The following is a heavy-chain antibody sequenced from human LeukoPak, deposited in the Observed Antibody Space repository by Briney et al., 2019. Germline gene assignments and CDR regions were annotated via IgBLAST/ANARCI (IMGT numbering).Heavy chain of an antibody. V-gene: IGHV3-7*01. D-gene: IGHD6-6*01. CDR3: ARDFYEYSRPPYYFDY. CDR2: IKQDGSEK. J-gene: IGHJ4*02. Sequence: GGSLRLSCAAAGFTFSSYWMSWVRQAPGKGLEWVANIKQDGSEKYYVDSVKGRFTISRDNDKNSLYLQMNSLRAEDTAVYYCARDFYEYSRPPYYFDYWGKGTLVTVSS. CDR1: GFTFSSYW.